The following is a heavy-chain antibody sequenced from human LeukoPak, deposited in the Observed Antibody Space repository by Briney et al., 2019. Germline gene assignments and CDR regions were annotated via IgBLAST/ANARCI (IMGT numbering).Heavy chain of an antibody. CDR1: GYSFTSYG. D-gene: IGHD4-17*01. CDR3: ARDGDPEDYYYYGMDV. V-gene: IGHV1-18*01. Sequence: GESLKISCKGSGYSFTSYGISWVRQAPGQGLEWMGWISAYNGNTNYAQKLQGRVTMTTDTSTSTAYMELRSLRSDDTAVYYCARDGDPEDYYYYGMDVWGQGTTVTVSS. CDR2: ISAYNGNT. J-gene: IGHJ6*02.